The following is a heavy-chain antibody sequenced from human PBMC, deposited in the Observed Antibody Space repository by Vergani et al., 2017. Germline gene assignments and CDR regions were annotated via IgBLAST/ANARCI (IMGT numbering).Heavy chain of an antibody. CDR1: GYTFTSYA. D-gene: IGHD3-22*01. J-gene: IGHJ6*02. CDR3: ARDRYYDSSGYYYSYYYGMDV. CDR2: INTNTGNP. Sequence: QVQLVQSGSELKKPGASVTVSCKASGYTFTSYAMNWVRQAPGPGLEWMGWINTNTGNPTYAQGFTGRFVFSLDTSVSTAYLQISSLKAEDTAVYYCARDRYYDSSGYYYSYYYGMDVWGQGTTVTVSS. V-gene: IGHV7-4-1*02.